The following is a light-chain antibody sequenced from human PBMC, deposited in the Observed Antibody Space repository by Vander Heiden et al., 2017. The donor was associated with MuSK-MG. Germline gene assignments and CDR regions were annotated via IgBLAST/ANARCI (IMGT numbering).Light chain of an antibody. J-gene: IGLJ3*02. CDR3: AAWDDSLSGPE. Sequence: QSVLTQPPSASGTPGQRVTISCSGSSSNIGSNAVYWYQQFPGTPPKLLIYSNSQRPSGVPDRFSGSKSGTSASLAISGLWSEDEADYYCAAWDDSLSGPEFGGGTKLTVL. CDR2: SNS. CDR1: SSNIGSNA. V-gene: IGLV1-47*02.